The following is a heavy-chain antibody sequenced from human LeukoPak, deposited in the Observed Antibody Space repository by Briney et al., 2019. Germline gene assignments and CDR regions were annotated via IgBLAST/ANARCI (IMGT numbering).Heavy chain of an antibody. Sequence: SETLSLTCTVSGGSISSSSYYWGWIRQPPGKGLEWIGSINHSGSTNYNPSLKSRVTISVDTSKNQFSLKLSSVTAADTAVYYCAREGLKSIAARPYYFDYWGQGTLVTVSS. V-gene: IGHV4-39*07. CDR2: INHSGST. CDR1: GGSISSSSYY. CDR3: AREGLKSIAARPYYFDY. J-gene: IGHJ4*02. D-gene: IGHD6-6*01.